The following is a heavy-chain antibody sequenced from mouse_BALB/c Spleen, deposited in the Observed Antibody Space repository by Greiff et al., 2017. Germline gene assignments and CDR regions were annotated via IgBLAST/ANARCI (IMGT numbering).Heavy chain of an antibody. V-gene: IGHV8-8*01. J-gene: IGHJ4*01. CDR1: GFSLSTSGMG. CDR3: ARIVYGNYVRYAMDY. CDR2: IWWDDDK. Sequence: QVQLKQSGPGILQPSQTLSLTCSFSGFSLSTSGMGVGWIRQPSGKGLEWLAHIWWDDDKYYNTALKSGLTISKDTSKNQVFLKIASVDTADTATYYCARIVYGNYVRYAMDYWGQGTSVTVSS. D-gene: IGHD2-1*01.